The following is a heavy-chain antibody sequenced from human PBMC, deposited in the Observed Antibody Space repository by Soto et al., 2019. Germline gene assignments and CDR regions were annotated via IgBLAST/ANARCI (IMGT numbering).Heavy chain of an antibody. V-gene: IGHV1-69*13. CDR3: ASSYSSGWEGLDY. J-gene: IGHJ4*02. CDR1: GGTFSSYA. Sequence: AASVKVSCKASGGTFSSYAISWVRQAPGQGLEWMGGIIPIFGTANYAQKFQGRVTITADESTSTAYMELSSLRSEDTAVYYCASSYSSGWEGLDYWGQGTLVTVSS. D-gene: IGHD6-19*01. CDR2: IIPIFGTA.